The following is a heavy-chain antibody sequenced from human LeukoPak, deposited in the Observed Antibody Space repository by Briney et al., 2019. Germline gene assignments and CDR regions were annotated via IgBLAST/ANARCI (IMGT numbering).Heavy chain of an antibody. CDR3: ASRHTPLRHFDWDVDY. J-gene: IGHJ4*02. D-gene: IGHD3-9*01. CDR1: GGTFTTFA. CDR2: FIPVFGTP. V-gene: IGHV1-69*05. Sequence: SVKVSCKISGGTFTTFAVIWVRQAPGQGLEWLGGFIPVFGTPTYAEKFRGGATISTDEATTTAYMDLHTLTSDDTAVYYCASRHTPLRHFDWDVDYWGQGTLVTVSS.